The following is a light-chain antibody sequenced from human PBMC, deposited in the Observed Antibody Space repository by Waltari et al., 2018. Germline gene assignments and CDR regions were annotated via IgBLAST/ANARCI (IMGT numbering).Light chain of an antibody. Sequence: QSVLTQPPSASGTPGQRVTIPCSGSSPNTGGKPSNWYQHLPGTAPKLLIYSSIRRPSGVPDRFSASKSGTSASLAISGLQSDDEGVYYCAAWDDSLNGLYVFGTGTKVTVL. CDR1: SPNTGGKP. J-gene: IGLJ1*01. CDR2: SSI. CDR3: AAWDDSLNGLYV. V-gene: IGLV1-44*01.